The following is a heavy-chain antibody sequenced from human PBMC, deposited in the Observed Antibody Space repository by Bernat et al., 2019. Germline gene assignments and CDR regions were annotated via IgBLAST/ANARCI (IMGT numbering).Heavy chain of an antibody. D-gene: IGHD7-27*01. V-gene: IGHV3-23*01. J-gene: IGHJ4*02. Sequence: LRLTCAASGFTFSSYAMTWVRQAPGKGLAWVSAISGSCGTTYYADSVKGRFTISRDNSKNTLYLQMNSLRAEDTAADDCAKDLVPSGDRVFDYWGKGTL. CDR2: ISGSCGTT. CDR3: AKDLVPSGDRVFDY. CDR1: GFTFSSYA.